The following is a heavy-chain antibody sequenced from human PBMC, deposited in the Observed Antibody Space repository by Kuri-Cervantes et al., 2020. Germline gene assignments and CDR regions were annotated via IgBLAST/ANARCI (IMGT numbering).Heavy chain of an antibody. J-gene: IGHJ4*02. V-gene: IGHV3-30*02. D-gene: IGHD3-16*01. CDR2: IRYDGSNK. CDR1: GFTFSSYW. Sequence: GESLKISCAASGFTFSSYWMSWVRQAPGKGLEWVAFIRYDGSNKYYADSVKGRFTISRDNSKNTLYLQMNSLRAEDTAVYYCAKDGAITFGGATSFDYWGQGTLVTVSS. CDR3: AKDGAITFGGATSFDY.